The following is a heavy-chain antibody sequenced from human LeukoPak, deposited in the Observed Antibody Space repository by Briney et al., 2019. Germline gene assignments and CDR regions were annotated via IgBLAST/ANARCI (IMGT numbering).Heavy chain of an antibody. CDR2: ISAYNGNT. CDR1: GYTFTSYG. V-gene: IGHV1-18*01. J-gene: IGHJ4*02. D-gene: IGHD3-9*01. Sequence: ASVKVSCKASGYTFTSYGISWVRQAPGQGLEWMGWISAYNGNTNYAQKLQGRVTMTTDTSTSTAYMELRSLRSDDTAVYYCARGRYFDWLLFSVGDFDYWGQGTLVTVSS. CDR3: ARGRYFDWLLFSVGDFDY.